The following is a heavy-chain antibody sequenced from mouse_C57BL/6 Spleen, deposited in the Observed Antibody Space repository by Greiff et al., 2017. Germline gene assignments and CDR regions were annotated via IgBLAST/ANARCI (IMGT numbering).Heavy chain of an antibody. J-gene: IGHJ4*01. D-gene: IGHD2-5*01. V-gene: IGHV1-64*01. CDR2: IHPNSGST. CDR3: ARAYYSNYVGAMDY. Sequence: VKLQQPGAELVKPGASVKLSCKASGYTFTSYWMHWVKQRPGQGLEWIGMIHPNSGSTNYNEKFKSKATLTVDKSSSTAYMQLSSLTSEDSAVYYCARAYYSNYVGAMDYWGQGTSVTVSS. CDR1: GYTFTSYW.